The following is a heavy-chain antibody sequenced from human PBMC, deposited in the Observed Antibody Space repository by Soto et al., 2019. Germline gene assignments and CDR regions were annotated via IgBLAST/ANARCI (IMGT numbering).Heavy chain of an antibody. CDR3: ARGSPEYSGYDWGFDY. Sequence: PGGSLRLSCAASGFTFSSYWMSWVRQAPGKGLEWVANIKQDGSEKYYVDSVKGRFTISRDNAKNSLYLQMNSLRAEDTAVYYCARGSPEYSGYDWGFDYWGQGTLVTVSS. CDR1: GFTFSSYW. V-gene: IGHV3-7*03. J-gene: IGHJ4*02. CDR2: IKQDGSEK. D-gene: IGHD5-12*01.